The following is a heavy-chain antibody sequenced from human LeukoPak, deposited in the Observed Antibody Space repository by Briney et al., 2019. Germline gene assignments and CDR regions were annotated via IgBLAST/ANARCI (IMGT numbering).Heavy chain of an antibody. D-gene: IGHD2-15*01. CDR1: GGSISSGGYY. J-gene: IGHJ6*03. Sequence: SETLSLTCTVSGGSISSGGYYWSWIRQHPGKGLEWIGYIYYSGSTYYNPSLKSRVTISVDTSKNQFSLKLSSVTAADTAVYYCAQSLASRTYYYYYYMNVWGKGTTPTISS. CDR3: AQSLASRTYYYYYYMNV. CDR2: IYYSGST. V-gene: IGHV4-31*03.